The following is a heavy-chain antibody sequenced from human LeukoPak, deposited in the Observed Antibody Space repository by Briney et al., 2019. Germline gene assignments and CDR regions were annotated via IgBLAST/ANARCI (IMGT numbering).Heavy chain of an antibody. V-gene: IGHV4-34*01. Sequence: SETLSLTCAVYGGSFSGYYWSWIRQPPGKGLEWIGEINHSGSPNHTPSLQSRVTISVYTAKNQFSLKLSSVTAADTAVYYCARGPTAFNLAPLFDPWGQRTLVIVSS. D-gene: IGHD3-3*02. CDR3: ARGPTAFNLAPLFDP. CDR1: GGSFSGYY. CDR2: INHSGSP. J-gene: IGHJ5*02.